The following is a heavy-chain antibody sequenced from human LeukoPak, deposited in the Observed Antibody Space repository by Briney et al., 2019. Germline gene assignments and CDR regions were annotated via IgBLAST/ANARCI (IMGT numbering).Heavy chain of an antibody. V-gene: IGHV3-11*04. D-gene: IGHD6-19*01. CDR2: ISSSGSTI. CDR1: GFTVSSNY. Sequence: PGGSLRLSCAASGFTVSSNYMSWVRQAPGKGLEWVSYISSSGSTIYYADSVKGRFTISRDNAKNSLYLQMNSLRAEDTAVYYCARDHPVYSSGWSARIIYAFDIWGQGTMVTVSS. J-gene: IGHJ3*02. CDR3: ARDHPVYSSGWSARIIYAFDI.